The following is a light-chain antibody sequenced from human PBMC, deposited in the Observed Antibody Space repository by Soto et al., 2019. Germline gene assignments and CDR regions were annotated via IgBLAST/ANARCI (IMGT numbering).Light chain of an antibody. CDR3: QQSFSSLRP. CDR2: DAS. V-gene: IGKV1-39*01. CDR1: QTISTY. J-gene: IGKJ4*01. Sequence: DIQMTQSPSSLSASLGDRVTITCRASQTISTYVTWYQQKPGKAPKALISDASTLQSGVPSRFSGSGSGTDFTLIISNLQPEDVATYYCQQSFSSLRPVGGGTQVDIK.